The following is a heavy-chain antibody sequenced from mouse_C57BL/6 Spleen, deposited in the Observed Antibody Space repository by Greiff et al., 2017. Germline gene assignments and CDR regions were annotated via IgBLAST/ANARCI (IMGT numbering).Heavy chain of an antibody. V-gene: IGHV5-6*01. CDR1: GFTFSSYG. J-gene: IGHJ3*01. CDR2: ISSGGSYT. Sequence: EVKLVESGGDLVKPGGSLKLSCAASGFTFSSYGMSWVRQTPDKRLEWVATISSGGSYTYYPDSVKGRFTISRDNAKNTLYLQMSSLKSEDTAMYYCAIHVGDYVAYWGQGTLVTVSA. CDR3: AIHVGDYVAY. D-gene: IGHD2-4*01.